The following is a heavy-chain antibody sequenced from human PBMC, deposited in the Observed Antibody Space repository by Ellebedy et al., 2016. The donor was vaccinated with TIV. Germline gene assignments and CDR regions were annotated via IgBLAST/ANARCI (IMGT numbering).Heavy chain of an antibody. CDR1: GYTFTGYY. CDR2: INPNSGGT. Sequence: ASVKVSXXASGYTFTGYYMHWVRQAPGQGLEWMGWINPNSGGTNYAQKFQGRVTMTRDTSISTAYMELSRLRSDDTAVYYCARVLTGTTLGYWGQGTLVTVSS. V-gene: IGHV1-2*02. D-gene: IGHD1-7*01. CDR3: ARVLTGTTLGY. J-gene: IGHJ4*02.